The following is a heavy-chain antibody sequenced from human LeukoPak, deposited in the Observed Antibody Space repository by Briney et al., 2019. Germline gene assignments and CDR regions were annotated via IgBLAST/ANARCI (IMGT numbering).Heavy chain of an antibody. D-gene: IGHD6-19*01. Sequence: ASVKVSCKASGGTFSSYAISWVRQAPGQGLEWMGGIIPIFGTANYAQKFQGRVTITTDEPTSTAYMELSSLRSEDTAVYYCARVGVGVAGRGDLGYWGQGTLVTVSS. J-gene: IGHJ4*02. CDR3: ARVGVGVAGRGDLGY. CDR2: IIPIFGTA. V-gene: IGHV1-69*05. CDR1: GGTFSSYA.